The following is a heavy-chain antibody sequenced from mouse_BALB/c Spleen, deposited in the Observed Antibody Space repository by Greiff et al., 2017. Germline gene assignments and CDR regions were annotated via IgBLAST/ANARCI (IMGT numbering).Heavy chain of an antibody. V-gene: IGHV3-2*02. D-gene: IGHD4-1*01. J-gene: IGHJ2*01. Sequence: EVMLVESGPGLVKPSQSLSLTCTVTGYSITSDYAWNWIRQFPGNKLEWMGYISYSGSTSYNPSLKSRISITRDTSKNQFFLQLNSVTTEDTATYYCARGGTTYYFDYWGQGTTLTVSS. CDR3: ARGGTTYYFDY. CDR1: GYSITSDYA. CDR2: ISYSGST.